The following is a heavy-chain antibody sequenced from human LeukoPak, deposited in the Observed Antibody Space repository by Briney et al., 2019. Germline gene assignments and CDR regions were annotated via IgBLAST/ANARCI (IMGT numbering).Heavy chain of an antibody. J-gene: IGHJ3*02. CDR3: ARDSTYAFDI. V-gene: IGHV3-21*01. Sequence: PGGSLRLSCSASGFTFSGYGMHWVRQGPGKGLEWVSSISCSSSYIYYADSVKGRFTISRDNAKNSLYLQMNSLRAEDTAVYYCARDSTYAFDIWGQGTMVTVSS. D-gene: IGHD5/OR15-5a*01. CDR2: ISCSSSYI. CDR1: GFTFSGYG.